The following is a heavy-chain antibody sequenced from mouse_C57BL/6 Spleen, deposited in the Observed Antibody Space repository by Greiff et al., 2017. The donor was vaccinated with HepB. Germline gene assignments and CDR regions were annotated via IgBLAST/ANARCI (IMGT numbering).Heavy chain of an antibody. Sequence: QVQLQQPGAELVKPGASVKLSCKASGYTFTSYWMHWVKQRPGQGLEWIGMIHPNSGSTNYNEKFKSKATLTVDKSSSTAYMQLSSLTAEDSAVYYCAALDYYDRGLDYWGQGTTLTVSS. J-gene: IGHJ2*01. V-gene: IGHV1-64*01. D-gene: IGHD1-1*01. CDR2: IHPNSGST. CDR1: GYTFTSYW. CDR3: AALDYYDRGLDY.